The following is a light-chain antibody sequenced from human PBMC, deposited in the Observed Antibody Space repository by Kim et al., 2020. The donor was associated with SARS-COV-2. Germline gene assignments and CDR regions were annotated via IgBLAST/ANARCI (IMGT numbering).Light chain of an antibody. CDR2: SES. V-gene: IGLV3-12*01. CDR3: QVWDSSSDHPV. J-gene: IGLJ7*01. Sequence: ATAKMARNTGGGNNIGSEAMHWYQQKPGQDPVRGIYSESNRPSGIPERFSGSNPGNTTTLTISRIEAGDEADYYCQVWDSSSDHPVFGGGTQLTVL. CDR1: NIGSEA.